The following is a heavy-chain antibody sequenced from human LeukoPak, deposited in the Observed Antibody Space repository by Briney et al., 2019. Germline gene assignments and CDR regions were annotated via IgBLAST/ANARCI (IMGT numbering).Heavy chain of an antibody. Sequence: SGTLSLTCTVSGSSISSYYWGWIRQPAGKGLEWIGLIYTSGSTNYNPSLKSRVTISVDTSKNQFSLNLSSVTAADTAVYFCARDRAYCGSDCYYYFDFWGQGTLVTVSS. J-gene: IGHJ4*02. CDR3: ARDRAYCGSDCYYYFDF. CDR2: IYTSGST. V-gene: IGHV4-4*07. CDR1: GSSISSYY. D-gene: IGHD2-21*02.